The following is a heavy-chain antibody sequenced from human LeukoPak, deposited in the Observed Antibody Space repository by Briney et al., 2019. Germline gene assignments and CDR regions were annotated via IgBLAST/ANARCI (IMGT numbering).Heavy chain of an antibody. Sequence: GGSLRLSCAASGFTFSSYSMNWVRQAPGKGLEWVANIKQDGSEKYYVDSVKGRFTISRDNAKNSLYLQMNSLRAEDTAVYYCARAAGTYYYYYMDVWGKGTTVTVSS. CDR2: IKQDGSEK. D-gene: IGHD6-13*01. CDR3: ARAAGTYYYYYMDV. CDR1: GFTFSSYS. J-gene: IGHJ6*03. V-gene: IGHV3-7*01.